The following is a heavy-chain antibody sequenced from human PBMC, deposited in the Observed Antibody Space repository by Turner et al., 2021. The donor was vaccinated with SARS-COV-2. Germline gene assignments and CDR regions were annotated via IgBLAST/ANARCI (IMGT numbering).Heavy chain of an antibody. CDR2: MNPDSGNT. V-gene: IGHV1-8*03. CDR1: GYTFTSYD. J-gene: IGHJ2*01. D-gene: IGHD2-2*01. CDR3: ARGGYCSSTSCSPYWYFDL. Sequence: QVQLVQSGAAVKTPVASVKVSCNASGYTFTSYDINWVRQATGQGLEWMGWMNPDSGNTAYAQKFQGRVTITRNTSISTAYMELSSLRSEDTAVYYCARGGYCSSTSCSPYWYFDLWGRGTLVTVSS.